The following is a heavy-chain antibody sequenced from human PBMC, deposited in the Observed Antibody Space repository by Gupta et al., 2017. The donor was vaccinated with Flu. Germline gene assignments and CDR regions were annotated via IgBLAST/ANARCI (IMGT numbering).Heavy chain of an antibody. CDR1: GGTFSSYT. D-gene: IGHD2-8*01. Sequence: QVQLVQSGAEVKKPGSSVKVSCKASGGTFSSYTISWVRQAPGQGLEWMGRIIPILGIANYAQKFQGRVTITADKSTSTAYMELSSLRSEDTAVYYCATASRDCTNGVCYGGGDYWGQGTLVTVSS. J-gene: IGHJ4*02. CDR2: IIPILGIA. V-gene: IGHV1-69*02. CDR3: ATASRDCTNGVCYGGGDY.